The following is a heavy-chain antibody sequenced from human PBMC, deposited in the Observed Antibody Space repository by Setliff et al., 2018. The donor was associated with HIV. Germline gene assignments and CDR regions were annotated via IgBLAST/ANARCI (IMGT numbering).Heavy chain of an antibody. J-gene: IGHJ4*02. CDR3: ARWVYNSAWSLDY. CDR2: IYTSGSP. CDR1: GGSVNSGNYH. V-gene: IGHV4-61*09. Sequence: SETLSLTCSVSGGSVNSGNYHWAWIRQPAGKGLEWIGHIYTSGSPHYKSSLTSRLTISLDTSRNQFSLELTSVTAADSATYYCARWVYNSAWSLDYWGQGTLVTVS. D-gene: IGHD6-19*01.